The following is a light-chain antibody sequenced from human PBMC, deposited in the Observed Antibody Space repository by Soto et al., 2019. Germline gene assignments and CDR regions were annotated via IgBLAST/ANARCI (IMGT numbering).Light chain of an antibody. V-gene: IGLV4-60*02. CDR3: ETWDSNTRV. CDR1: SGHSSYI. CDR2: LEGSGSY. J-gene: IGLJ2*01. Sequence: QLVLTQSSSASASLGSSVKLTCTLSSGHSSYIIAWHHQQPGKAPRYLMKLEGSGSYNKGSGVPDRFSGYSSGADRYLTISNLQFEDEANYYCETWDSNTRVFGGGTKVTVL.